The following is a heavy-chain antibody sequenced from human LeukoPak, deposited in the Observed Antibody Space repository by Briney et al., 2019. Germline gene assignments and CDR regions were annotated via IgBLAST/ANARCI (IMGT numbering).Heavy chain of an antibody. Sequence: TSETLSLTCTVFGGSLRRGGYYWNWIRQQPGQGLEWLGYIYHSGTARYNPSFKSRLNMSVDMSRNQFSLNLSSVTVADTALYYCARGGDYGDYFVYWGQGSMVSVSS. D-gene: IGHD4-17*01. CDR2: IYHSGTA. J-gene: IGHJ4*02. CDR1: GGSLRRGGYY. V-gene: IGHV4-31*03. CDR3: ARGGDYGDYFVY.